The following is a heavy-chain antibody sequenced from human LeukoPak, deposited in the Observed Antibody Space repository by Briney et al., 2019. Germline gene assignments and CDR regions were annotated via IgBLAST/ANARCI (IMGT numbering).Heavy chain of an antibody. CDR2: IYYSGST. D-gene: IGHD2-15*01. CDR1: GGSISSYY. V-gene: IGHV4-59*12. J-gene: IGHJ3*02. CDR3: ARDRNCNAGSCYSGAFDI. Sequence: SETLSLTCTVSGGSISSYYWSWIRQPPGKGLEWIGYIYYSGSTNYNPSLKSRVTISVDTSKNQFSLKLSSVTAADTAVYYCARDRNCNAGSCYSGAFDIWGQGTMVTVSS.